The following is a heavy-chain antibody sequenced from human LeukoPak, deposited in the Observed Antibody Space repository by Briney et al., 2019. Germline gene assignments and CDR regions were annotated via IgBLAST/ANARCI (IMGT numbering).Heavy chain of an antibody. V-gene: IGHV3-30*02. CDR3: AKDTADAFDI. Sequence: PGGSLRLSCAASGFTFSSYGMHWVRRAPGKGLEWVAFIRYDGSNKYYADSVKGRFTISRDNSKNTLYLQVNSLRAEDTAVYYCAKDTADAFDIWGQGTMVTVSS. D-gene: IGHD5-18*01. CDR1: GFTFSSYG. CDR2: IRYDGSNK. J-gene: IGHJ3*02.